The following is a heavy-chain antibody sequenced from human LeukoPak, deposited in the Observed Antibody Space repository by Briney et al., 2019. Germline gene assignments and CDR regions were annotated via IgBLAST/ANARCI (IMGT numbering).Heavy chain of an antibody. D-gene: IGHD6-13*01. CDR2: IYYSGST. CDR3: AQTFIAAAGTSWFDP. J-gene: IGHJ5*02. Sequence: SETLSLTCTVSGGSISSYYWSWIRQPPGKGLEWIGYIYYSGSTNYNPSLKSRVTISVDTPKNQFSLKLSSVTAADTAVYYCAQTFIAAAGTSWFDPWGQGTLVTVSS. CDR1: GGSISSYY. V-gene: IGHV4-59*08.